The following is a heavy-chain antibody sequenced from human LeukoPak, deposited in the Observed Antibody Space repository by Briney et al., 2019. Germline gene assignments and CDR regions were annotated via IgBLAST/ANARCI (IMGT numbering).Heavy chain of an antibody. CDR3: ARATFPHDYGDY. CDR2: ISSSSSYI. CDR1: GFTFSSYS. Sequence: KSGGSLRLSCAAFGFTFSSYSMNWVRQAPGKGLEWVSSISSSSSYIYYADSVKGRFTISRDNAKNSLYLQMNSLRAEDTAVYYCARATFPHDYGDYWGQGTLVTVSS. V-gene: IGHV3-21*01. J-gene: IGHJ4*02.